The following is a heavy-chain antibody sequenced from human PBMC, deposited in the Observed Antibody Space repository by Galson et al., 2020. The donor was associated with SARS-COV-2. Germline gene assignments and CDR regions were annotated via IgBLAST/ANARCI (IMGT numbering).Heavy chain of an antibody. J-gene: IGHJ4*02. V-gene: IGHV5-51*01. Sequence: GESLKISCKGSGYSFTSYWIRWVRQMPGKGLEWMGIIYPGDSDTRYSPSFQGQVTISADKSISTAYLQWSSLKASDTAMYYCARQVVVTAIRPDYYFDYWGQGTLVTVSS. D-gene: IGHD2-21*02. CDR3: ARQVVVTAIRPDYYFDY. CDR1: GYSFTSYW. CDR2: IYPGDSDT.